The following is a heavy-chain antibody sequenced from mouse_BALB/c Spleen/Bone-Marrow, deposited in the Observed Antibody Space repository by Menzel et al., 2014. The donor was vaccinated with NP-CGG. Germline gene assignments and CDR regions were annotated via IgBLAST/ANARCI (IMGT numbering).Heavy chain of an antibody. J-gene: IGHJ4*01. V-gene: IGHV3-8*02. CDR1: GDSITSGY. D-gene: IGHD3-1*01. CDR3: ARSGSSGYHYYAMDY. CDR2: ISYSGST. Sequence: EVQLQQSGPSLVKPSQTLSLPCSVTGDSITSGYWNWIRKFPGNKLEYMGYISYSGSTYYNPSLKSRISITRDTSKNPYYLQLKSVTTKDTATYYCARSGSSGYHYYAMDYWGQGTSVTVSS.